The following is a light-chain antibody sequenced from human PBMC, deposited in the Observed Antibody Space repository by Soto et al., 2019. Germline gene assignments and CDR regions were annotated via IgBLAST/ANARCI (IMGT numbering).Light chain of an antibody. CDR1: SSDGGGYNY. Sequence: QSALTQPRSVSRSPGQSVTISCTRTSSDGGGYNYVSWYQQHPGKATKLMIYDVSKRPSGVPDRFSGSKSGNTASLTISGLQAADEAEYSCCSYAGSYTFYVFGTGTKVTVL. CDR3: CSYAGSYTFYV. V-gene: IGLV2-11*01. CDR2: DVS. J-gene: IGLJ1*01.